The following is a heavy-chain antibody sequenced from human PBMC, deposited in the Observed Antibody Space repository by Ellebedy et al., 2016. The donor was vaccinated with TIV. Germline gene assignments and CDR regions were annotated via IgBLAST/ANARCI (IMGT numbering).Heavy chain of an antibody. CDR2: ISGSGGST. D-gene: IGHD3-16*01. CDR1: GFTFSSYA. Sequence: PGGSLRLSCAASGFTFSSYAMSWVRQAPGKGLEWVSAISGSGGSTYYADSVKGRFTISRHNSKNTLYLQMNSLRAEDTAVYYCAGHGAAYYYYYGMDVWGQGTTVTVSS. J-gene: IGHJ6*02. CDR3: AGHGAAYYYYYGMDV. V-gene: IGHV3-23*01.